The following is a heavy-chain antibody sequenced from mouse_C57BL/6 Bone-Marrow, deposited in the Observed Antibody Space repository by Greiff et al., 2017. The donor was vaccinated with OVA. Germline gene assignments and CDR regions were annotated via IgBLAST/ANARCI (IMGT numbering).Heavy chain of an antibody. V-gene: IGHV1-26*01. D-gene: IGHD1-1*01. CDR3: ARERTVVATY. Sequence: EVQLQQSGPELVKPGASVKISCKASGYTFTDYYMNWVKQSHGKSLEWIGDINPNNGGTSYNQKFKGKATLTVDKSSSTAYMELRSLTSEDSAVYYCARERTVVATYWGQGTTLTVSS. CDR2: INPNNGGT. CDR1: GYTFTDYY. J-gene: IGHJ2*01.